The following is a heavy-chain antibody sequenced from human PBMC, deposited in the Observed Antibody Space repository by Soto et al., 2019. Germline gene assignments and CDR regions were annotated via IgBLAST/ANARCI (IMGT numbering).Heavy chain of an antibody. CDR3: ARAYYDILTGYYWFDP. CDR1: GGSISSGDYY. CDR2: IYYSGST. Sequence: SETLSLTCTVSGGSISSGDYYWSWISQPTGKGLEWIGYIYYSGSTYYNPSLKSRVTISVDTSKNQFSLKLSSVTAADTAVYYCARAYYDILTGYYWFDPWGQGTLVTVSS. V-gene: IGHV4-30-4*01. J-gene: IGHJ5*02. D-gene: IGHD3-9*01.